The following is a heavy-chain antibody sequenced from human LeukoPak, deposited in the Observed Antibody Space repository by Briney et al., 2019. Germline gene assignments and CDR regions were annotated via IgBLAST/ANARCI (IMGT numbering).Heavy chain of an antibody. CDR2: ISGSGGST. V-gene: IGHV3-23*01. Sequence: GGSLRLSCAASGFTFSSYAMSWVRQAPGKGLEWVSAISGSGGSTYYADSVKGRFTISRDNSKNTLYLQMNSLRAEDTAVYYCAKPTVTTRGKYYYYGMDVWGQGTTVTVSS. CDR1: GFTFSSYA. CDR3: AKPTVTTRGKYYYYGMDV. J-gene: IGHJ6*02. D-gene: IGHD4-17*01.